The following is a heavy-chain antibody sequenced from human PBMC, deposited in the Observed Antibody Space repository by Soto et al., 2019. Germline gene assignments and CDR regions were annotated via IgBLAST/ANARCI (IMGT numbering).Heavy chain of an antibody. D-gene: IGHD6-13*01. V-gene: IGHV3-74*01. Sequence: EVRLVEFGGGVVHPGASLTVSCEASGFAFSSLWMHWVRQAPGKGLEWVSRIDNEGIGTNYADAVRGRFLMSRDNAKNMLYLHMNSLRADDTALYFCVRLGGSSWADFWGQVTLVTVSS. CDR2: IDNEGIGT. J-gene: IGHJ4*02. CDR1: GFAFSSLW. CDR3: VRLGGSSWADF.